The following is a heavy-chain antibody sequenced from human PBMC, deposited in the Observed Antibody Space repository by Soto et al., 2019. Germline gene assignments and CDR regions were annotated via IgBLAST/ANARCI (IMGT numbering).Heavy chain of an antibody. J-gene: IGHJ4*02. CDR2: ISGSGGNT. Sequence: EVQLLESGGGLVQPGGSLRLSCATSGFTFSSYAMNWVHQAPGKGLEWVSAISGSGGNTYYADSVKGRFTISRDNSKNTLYLQMNSLRAEDTAVYYCAKETMVRGGHFDYWGQGTLVTVSS. V-gene: IGHV3-23*01. D-gene: IGHD3-10*01. CDR3: AKETMVRGGHFDY. CDR1: GFTFSSYA.